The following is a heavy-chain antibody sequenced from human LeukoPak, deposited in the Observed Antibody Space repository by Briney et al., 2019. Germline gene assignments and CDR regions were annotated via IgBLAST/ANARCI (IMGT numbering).Heavy chain of an antibody. CDR3: ARATDTVTTGALGY. CDR2: ISYDGSNK. V-gene: IGHV3-30-3*01. J-gene: IGHJ4*02. CDR1: GFAFSSYA. Sequence: PGGSLRLSCAASGFAFSSYAMHWVRQAPGKGLEWVAVISYDGSNKYYADSVKGRFTISRDNSKNTLYLQMNSLRAEDTAVYYCARATDTVTTGALGYWGQGTLVTVSS. D-gene: IGHD4-17*01.